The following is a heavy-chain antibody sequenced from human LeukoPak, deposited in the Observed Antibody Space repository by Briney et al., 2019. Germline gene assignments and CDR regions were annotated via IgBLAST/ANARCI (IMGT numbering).Heavy chain of an antibody. CDR2: IYYSGST. V-gene: IGHV4-61*08. D-gene: IGHD4-11*01. J-gene: IGHJ4*02. CDR3: ARNVMTTVNSGDDY. CDR1: GGSISSGGYY. Sequence: SETLSLTCTVSGGSISSGGYYWSWIRQPPGKGLEWIGYIYYSGSTNYNPSLKSRVTISVDTSKNQFSLKLSSVTAADTAVYYCARNVMTTVNSGDDYWGQGTLVTVSS.